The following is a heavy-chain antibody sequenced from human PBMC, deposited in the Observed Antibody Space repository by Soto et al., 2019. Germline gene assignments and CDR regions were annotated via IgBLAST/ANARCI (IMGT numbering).Heavy chain of an antibody. Sequence: AGGSLRLSCSSSGFTFSSYAMHWVRQAPGKGLEWVAVISYDGSNKYYADSVKGRFTISRDNSKNTLYLQMNSLRAEDTAVYYCARDGDVVVPAAMHYYGMDVWGQGTTVTVS. D-gene: IGHD2-2*01. CDR3: ARDGDVVVPAAMHYYGMDV. CDR2: ISYDGSNK. J-gene: IGHJ6*02. V-gene: IGHV3-30-3*01. CDR1: GFTFSSYA.